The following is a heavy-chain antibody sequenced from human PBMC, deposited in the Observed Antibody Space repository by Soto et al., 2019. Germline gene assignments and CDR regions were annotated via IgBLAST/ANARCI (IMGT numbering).Heavy chain of an antibody. V-gene: IGHV6-1*01. CDR1: GDSVSSISAT. D-gene: IGHD3-16*01. CDR2: TYYRSKWYN. Sequence: SQTLSLTCVISGDSVSSISATWNWIRQSPSRGLEWLGRTYYRSKWYNDYAVSVKSRITINPDTSKNQFFLQLSSVTPEDTAVYYCARVTWGPLDYWGQGTLVTVSS. CDR3: ARVTWGPLDY. J-gene: IGHJ4*02.